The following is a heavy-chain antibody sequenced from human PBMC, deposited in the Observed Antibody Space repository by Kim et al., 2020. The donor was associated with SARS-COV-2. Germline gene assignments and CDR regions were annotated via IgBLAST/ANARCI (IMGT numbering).Heavy chain of an antibody. J-gene: IGHJ6*02. D-gene: IGHD6-19*01. Sequence: ASVKVSCKASGYTFTSYYMHWVRQAPGQGLEWMGIINPSGGSTSYAQKFQDRVTMTRDTSTSTVYMELSSLRSEDTAVYYCVRVMYGSGWPYYYYGMDVWGQGTTVTVSS. CDR3: VRVMYGSGWPYYYYGMDV. V-gene: IGHV1-46*01. CDR2: INPSGGST. CDR1: GYTFTSYY.